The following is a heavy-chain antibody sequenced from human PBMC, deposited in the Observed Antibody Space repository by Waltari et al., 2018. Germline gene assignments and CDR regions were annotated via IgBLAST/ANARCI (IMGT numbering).Heavy chain of an antibody. J-gene: IGHJ4*02. CDR3: AKDISDFWSGSYLPFDY. Sequence: EVQLLESGGGLVQPGGSLRLSCAASGFLFSSFAMSWVRQAPGKGLEWVGVIYSGGSKNNEYSVNGRFTISRDNSKNSLYLQMNSLRAEDAAVYYCAKDISDFWSGSYLPFDYWGQGTLVTVSS. D-gene: IGHD3-3*01. CDR2: IYSGGSK. CDR1: GFLFSSFA. V-gene: IGHV3-23*03.